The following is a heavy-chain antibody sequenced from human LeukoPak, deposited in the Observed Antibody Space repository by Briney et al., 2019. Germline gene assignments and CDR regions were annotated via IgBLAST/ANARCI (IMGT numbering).Heavy chain of an antibody. V-gene: IGHV4-59*12. CDR1: DDSISDYY. D-gene: IGHD2-2*01. CDR3: ARGFVPAGMARYHYMDV. J-gene: IGHJ6*03. Sequence: PSETLSLTCTVSDDSISDYYRGWIRQPPGKGLEWIGYFYNSGRSTYNPSLKSRVTISADTSKNHFSLKLNSVTAADTAVYYCARGFVPAGMARYHYMDVWGKGTTVTVSS. CDR2: FYNSGRS.